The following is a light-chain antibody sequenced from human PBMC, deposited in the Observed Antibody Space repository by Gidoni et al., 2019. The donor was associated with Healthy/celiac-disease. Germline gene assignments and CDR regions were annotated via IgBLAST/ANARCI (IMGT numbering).Light chain of an antibody. CDR3: QQRSNWPRGT. V-gene: IGKV3-11*01. J-gene: IGKJ1*01. CDR1: QSVSSY. Sequence: DIVLTQSPAPLSLSPGERATLSCRASQSVSSYLAWYQQKPGQAPRLLLYDASNRATGIPARFSGSGSGTDFTLTISSLEPEDFAVYYCQQRSNWPRGTFXXXTKVEIK. CDR2: DAS.